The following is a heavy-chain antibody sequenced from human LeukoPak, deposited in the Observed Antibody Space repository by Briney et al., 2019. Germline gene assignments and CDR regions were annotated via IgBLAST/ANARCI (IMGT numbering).Heavy chain of an antibody. CDR2: ISGSGGST. D-gene: IGHD6-6*01. V-gene: IGHV3-23*01. J-gene: IGHJ6*03. CDR3: AKAKGSSRDYYYMDV. Sequence: GGSLRLSCAASGFTFSSYAMSWVRQAPGKGLEWVSAISGSGGSTYYADSVKGRFTISRDNSKNTLYLQMNSLRAEDTAVYYCAKAKGSSRDYYYMDVWGKGTTVTVSS. CDR1: GFTFSSYA.